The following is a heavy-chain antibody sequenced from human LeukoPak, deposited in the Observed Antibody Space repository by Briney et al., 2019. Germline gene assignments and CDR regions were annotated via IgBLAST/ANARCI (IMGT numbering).Heavy chain of an antibody. J-gene: IGHJ3*02. Sequence: SETLSLTCAVYGGSFSGYYWSWIRQPPGKGLEWIGEINHSGSTNYNPSRKRRVTISVGTSKNQFSLKLSSVTAADTAVYYCARGSRHGGNAFDIWGQGTMVTVS. CDR2: INHSGST. V-gene: IGHV4-34*01. D-gene: IGHD3-3*01. CDR3: ARGSRHGGNAFDI. CDR1: GGSFSGYY.